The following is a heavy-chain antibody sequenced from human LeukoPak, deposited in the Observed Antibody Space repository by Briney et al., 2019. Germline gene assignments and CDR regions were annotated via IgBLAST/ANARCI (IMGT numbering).Heavy chain of an antibody. CDR1: GGSFSGYY. J-gene: IGHJ4*02. V-gene: IGHV4-34*01. D-gene: IGHD6-13*01. Sequence: SETLSLTCAVYGGSFSGYYWSWIRQPPGKGLEWIGEINHSGSTNYNPSLKSRVTISVDTSKNQFSLKLSSVTAADTAVYYCARFPVGAASGRSVYWGQGTLVTVSS. CDR3: ARFPVGAASGRSVY. CDR2: INHSGST.